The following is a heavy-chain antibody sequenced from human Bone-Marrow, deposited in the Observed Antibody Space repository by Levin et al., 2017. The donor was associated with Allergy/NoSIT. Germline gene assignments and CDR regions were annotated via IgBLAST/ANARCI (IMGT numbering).Heavy chain of an antibody. D-gene: IGHD2-8*01. Sequence: GESLKISCAASGFTFTNAWMYWVRQAPGKGLEWVGRIKTKGAGGTTDYAAPVKGRFTISRDDSINTMYLQMNSLITEDTAVYYCTTIKYENRGYWGQGTLVTVSS. V-gene: IGHV3-15*07. CDR2: IKTKGAGGTT. J-gene: IGHJ4*02. CDR1: GFTFTNAW. CDR3: TTIKYENRGY.